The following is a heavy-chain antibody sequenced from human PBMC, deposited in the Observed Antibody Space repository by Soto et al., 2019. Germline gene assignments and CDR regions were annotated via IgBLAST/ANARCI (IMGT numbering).Heavy chain of an antibody. Sequence: QVQLVQSGAEVKKPGSSVKVSCKASGGTFSNYALISWVRQAPGQGLEWMGGIIPIEATVNYAQKFHGRITITADESTTTAYMDLGSLRSEDTAVYYCARDLLGFGYTYGDVWGQGTTVTVSS. CDR1: GGTFSNYA. CDR3: ARDLLGFGYTYGDV. D-gene: IGHD3-10*01. V-gene: IGHV1-69*12. CDR2: IIPIEATV. J-gene: IGHJ6*01.